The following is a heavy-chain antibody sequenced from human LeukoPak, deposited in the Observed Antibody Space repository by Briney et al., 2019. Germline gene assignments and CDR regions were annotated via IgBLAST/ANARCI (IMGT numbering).Heavy chain of an antibody. CDR1: GFTFSHYD. D-gene: IGHD1-26*01. J-gene: IGHJ4*02. V-gene: IGHV3-48*03. CDR2: ISASGHTI. CDR3: AKDAGSYFRNPTDY. Sequence: GGSLRLSCAASGFTFSHYDINWVRQAPGKGLEWVSYISASGHTIYYADFVKGRFTISRDNSKNTLYLQMNSQRAEDTAVYYCAKDAGSYFRNPTDYWGQGTLVTVSS.